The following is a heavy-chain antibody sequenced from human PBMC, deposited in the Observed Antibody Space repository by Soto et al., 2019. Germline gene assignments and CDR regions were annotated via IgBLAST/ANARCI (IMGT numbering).Heavy chain of an antibody. CDR3: ARTVKRTYYYGSGSYFAFDI. CDR1: SGSISSSNW. V-gene: IGHV4-4*02. Sequence: QVQLQESGPGLVKPSGTLSLTCAVSSGSISSSNWWSWVRQPPGKGLEWIGEIYHSGSTNYNPSLKSRVTISVDQSKNQFSLKLSSVTAADTAVYYCARTVKRTYYYGSGSYFAFDIWGQGTMVTVSS. CDR2: IYHSGST. D-gene: IGHD3-10*01. J-gene: IGHJ3*02.